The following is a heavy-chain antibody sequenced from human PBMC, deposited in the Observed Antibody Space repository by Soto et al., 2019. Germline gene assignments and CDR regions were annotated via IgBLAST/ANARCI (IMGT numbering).Heavy chain of an antibody. J-gene: IGHJ4*02. CDR1: GFTFSDYQ. V-gene: IGHV3-11*01. Sequence: GGSLRLSCAASGFTFSDYQMSWIRQAPGKGLEWLSYISNSGTTIYYADSVKGRFTISRDNAKNSLYLQMNSLRAEDTAVYYCTKEFLRPFDYWGQGTLVTVSS. CDR3: TKEFLRPFDY. CDR2: ISNSGTTI.